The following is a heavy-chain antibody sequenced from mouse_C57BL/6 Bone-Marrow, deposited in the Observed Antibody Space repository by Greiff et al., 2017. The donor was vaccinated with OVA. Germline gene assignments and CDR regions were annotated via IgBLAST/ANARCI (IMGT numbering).Heavy chain of an antibody. CDR1: GFTFTDYY. Sequence: EVQLVESGGGLVQPGGSLSLSCAASGFTFTDYYMSWVRQPPGKALEWLGFIRNKANGYTTEYSASVKGRFTISRDNSQSILYLQMNALRAEDSATYYCARWGAYYSNSYYFDYWGQGTTLTVSS. D-gene: IGHD2-5*01. J-gene: IGHJ2*01. V-gene: IGHV7-3*01. CDR2: IRNKANGYTT. CDR3: ARWGAYYSNSYYFDY.